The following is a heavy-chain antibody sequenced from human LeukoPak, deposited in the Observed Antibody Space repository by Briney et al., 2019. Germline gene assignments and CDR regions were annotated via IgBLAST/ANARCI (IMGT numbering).Heavy chain of an antibody. Sequence: SETLSLTCAVYGGSFSGYYWSWIRQPPGKGLEWIGEISHSGSTNYNPSLKSRVTISVDTSKNQFSLKLSSVTAADTAVYYCARGRGVGYYFDYWGQGTLVTVSS. J-gene: IGHJ4*02. D-gene: IGHD3-10*01. CDR1: GGSFSGYY. CDR3: ARGRGVGYYFDY. V-gene: IGHV4-34*01. CDR2: ISHSGST.